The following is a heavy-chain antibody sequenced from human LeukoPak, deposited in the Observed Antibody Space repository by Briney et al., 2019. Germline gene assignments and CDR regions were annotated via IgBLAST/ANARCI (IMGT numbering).Heavy chain of an antibody. CDR2: IYYSGST. D-gene: IGHD6-13*01. J-gene: IGHJ2*01. CDR3: ASIAAGRYFDL. V-gene: IGHV4-59*01. Sequence: PSETLSLTCTVSGGSISSYYWSWIRQPPGKGLEWIGYIYYSGSTNYNPSLKSRVTISVDTSKNQFSLKLSSVTAADTAVYYCASIAAGRYFDLRGRGTLVTVSS. CDR1: GGSISSYY.